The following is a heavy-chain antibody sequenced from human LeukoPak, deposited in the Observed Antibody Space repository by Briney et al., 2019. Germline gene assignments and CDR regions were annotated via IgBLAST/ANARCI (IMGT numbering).Heavy chain of an antibody. J-gene: IGHJ4*02. CDR2: INSDGSST. CDR1: GFTFSSYW. V-gene: IGHV3-74*01. Sequence: GGSLRLSCAASGFTFSSYWMHWVRQAPGKGLVWVSRINSDGSSTSYADSVKGRFTIARDNAKNTLYLQMNSLRAEDTAVYYCARDGGEGDYDYWGQGTLVTVSS. CDR3: ARDGGEGDYDY. D-gene: IGHD4-17*01.